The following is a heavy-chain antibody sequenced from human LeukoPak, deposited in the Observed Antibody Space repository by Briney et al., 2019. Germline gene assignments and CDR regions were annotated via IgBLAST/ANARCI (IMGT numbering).Heavy chain of an antibody. V-gene: IGHV4-34*01. CDR2: INHSGST. CDR3: ARGRIVVVTAIRPEAFDI. Sequence: SETLSLTCAVSGGSFSGYYWSWIRQPPGKGLEWIGEINHSGSTNHNPSLKSRVNISLDTSKNQFYIKLSSVTAAETAVYYCARGRIVVVTAIRPEAFDIWGQGTMVSVSS. D-gene: IGHD2-21*02. CDR1: GGSFSGYY. J-gene: IGHJ3*02.